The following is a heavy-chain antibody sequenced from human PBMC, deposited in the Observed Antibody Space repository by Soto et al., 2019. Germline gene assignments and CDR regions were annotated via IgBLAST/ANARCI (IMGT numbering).Heavy chain of an antibody. J-gene: IGHJ5*02. CDR2: IHYSGST. CDR3: ARHSVVSGVNNWFAP. D-gene: IGHD3-10*01. CDR1: GCYIISHC. Sequence: SETLSLTCSLSGCYIISHCWSCIRHPPGKGLEWIGYIHYSGSTEYNPSLKSRLTISVDTSKNQFSLKLSSVTAADTAVYYCARHSVVSGVNNWFAPWGQGTLVTVSS. V-gene: IGHV4-59*08.